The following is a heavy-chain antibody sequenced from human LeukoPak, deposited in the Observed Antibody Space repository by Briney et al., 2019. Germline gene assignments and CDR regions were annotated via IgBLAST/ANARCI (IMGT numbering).Heavy chain of an antibody. J-gene: IGHJ4*02. Sequence: GGSLRLSCAASGFTFSSYSMNWVRQAPGKGLEWVSSISSSSSYIYYADSVKGRFTISRDNAKNSLYLQMNSLRAEDTAVYYCARAGVAVAGTGVDYWGQGTLVTVSS. D-gene: IGHD6-19*01. V-gene: IGHV3-21*01. CDR2: ISSSSSYI. CDR3: ARAGVAVAGTGVDY. CDR1: GFTFSSYS.